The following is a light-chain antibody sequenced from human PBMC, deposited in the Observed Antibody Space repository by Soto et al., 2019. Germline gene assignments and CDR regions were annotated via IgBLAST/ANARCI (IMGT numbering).Light chain of an antibody. V-gene: IGLV1-47*02. J-gene: IGLJ2*01. CDR1: ASNIGIHF. CDR3: AAVDDNLSGVV. Sequence: QSVVTQPPSASGTPVQRGAISFSGVASNIGIHFVYWYQQVPGTAPKLLVYSDNQRPSAVPERFSGSKSGTSASLAISGLRSDDEADYYCAAVDDNLSGVVFGGGTKLTVL. CDR2: SDN.